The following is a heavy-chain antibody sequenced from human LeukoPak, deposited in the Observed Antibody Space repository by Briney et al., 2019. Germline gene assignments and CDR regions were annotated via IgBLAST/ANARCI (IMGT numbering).Heavy chain of an antibody. CDR1: GGSFSSYA. Sequence: ASVKVSCKASGGSFSSYAFSWVRQAPGQGLEWMGWISAYNANTNYAQKFQGRVTMTTDTSTSTAYMELRSLRSDDTAVYYCARDDGVAVAGTWGYWGQGTLVTVSS. V-gene: IGHV1-18*01. CDR2: ISAYNANT. J-gene: IGHJ4*02. D-gene: IGHD6-19*01. CDR3: ARDDGVAVAGTWGY.